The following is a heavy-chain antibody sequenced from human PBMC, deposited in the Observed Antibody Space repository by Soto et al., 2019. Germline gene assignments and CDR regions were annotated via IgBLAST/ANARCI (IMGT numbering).Heavy chain of an antibody. J-gene: IGHJ4*02. CDR1: GDSISSSNYY. Sequence: PSETLSLTCSVSGDSISSSNYYWGWIRQPPGKVLEWIGSIYYSGSTYYNPSLKSRVSMSLDLSKNHFSLKLSSLTAADTAVYYCARGTRTPFGPLMVYAPSQWGAIFDYWGQGTLVTVSS. CDR2: IYYSGST. CDR3: ARGTRTPFGPLMVYAPSQWGAIFDY. V-gene: IGHV4-39*02. D-gene: IGHD2-8*01.